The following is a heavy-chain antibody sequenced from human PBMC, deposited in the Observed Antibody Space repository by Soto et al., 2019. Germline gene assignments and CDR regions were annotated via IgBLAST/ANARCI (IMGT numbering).Heavy chain of an antibody. CDR1: GGSFSGYY. V-gene: IGHV4-34*01. D-gene: IGHD2-2*01. CDR2: INHSGST. CDR3: ARDCSSTSCSYDY. J-gene: IGHJ4*02. Sequence: SETLSLTCAVYGGSFSGYYWSWIRQPPGKGLEWIGEINHSGSTNYNPSLKSRVTISVDTSKNQFSLKLSSVTAADTAVYYCARDCSSTSCSYDYWGQGTQVTVS.